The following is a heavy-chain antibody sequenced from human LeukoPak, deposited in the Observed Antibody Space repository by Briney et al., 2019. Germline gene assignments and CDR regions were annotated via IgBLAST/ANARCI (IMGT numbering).Heavy chain of an antibody. J-gene: IGHJ5*02. D-gene: IGHD2-2*03. CDR1: GGSFSGYY. Sequence: SETLSLTCAVYGGSFSGYYWGWIRQPPGKGLEWIGEINHSGSTNYNPSLKSRVTISVDTSKNQFSLKLSSVTAADTAVYYCARGNGYCSSTSCLLWFDPWGQGTLVTVSS. V-gene: IGHV4-34*01. CDR3: ARGNGYCSSTSCLLWFDP. CDR2: INHSGST.